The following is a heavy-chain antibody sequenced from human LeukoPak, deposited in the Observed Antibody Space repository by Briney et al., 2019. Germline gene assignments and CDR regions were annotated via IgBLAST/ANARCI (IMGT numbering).Heavy chain of an antibody. CDR2: IYHSGST. CDR3: AKASWVSDADAVL. Sequence: SETLSLTCTVSGYSISSGYYWGWIRQPPGKGLEWIGSIYHSGSTYYNPSLKSRVTISVDTSKNQFSLKLSSVTAADTAVYYCAKASWVSDADAVLWGQGTLVTVSS. V-gene: IGHV4-38-2*02. CDR1: GYSISSGYY. J-gene: IGHJ4*02. D-gene: IGHD3-10*01.